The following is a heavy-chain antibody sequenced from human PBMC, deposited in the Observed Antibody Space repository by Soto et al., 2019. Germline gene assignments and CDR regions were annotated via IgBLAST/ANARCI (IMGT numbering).Heavy chain of an antibody. D-gene: IGHD3-16*01. V-gene: IGHV3-7*01. J-gene: IGHJ4*02. CDR2: IKQDGSEK. Sequence: GWSLRLSCAASGFTFSSYWMSWVRQAPGKGLEWVANIKQDGSEKYYVDSVKGRFTISRDNAKNSLYLQMNSLRAEDTAVYYCARDLRGGPIDYWGQGTLVTVSS. CDR1: GFTFSSYW. CDR3: ARDLRGGPIDY.